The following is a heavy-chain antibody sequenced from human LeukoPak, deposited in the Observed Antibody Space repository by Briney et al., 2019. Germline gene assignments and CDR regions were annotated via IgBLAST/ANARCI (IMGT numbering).Heavy chain of an antibody. CDR1: GYTFTNSG. D-gene: IGHD2-2*01. CDR3: ATNYCSSTSCPLDY. J-gene: IGHJ4*02. CDR2: ISAYSGTT. Sequence: ASVKVSCKASGYTFTNSGINWVRQAPGQGLEWMGWISAYSGTTNYAQKFQGRVTMTTDTSTSTAYMELRSLRSDDTAVYYCATNYCSSTSCPLDYWGQGTLVTVSS. V-gene: IGHV1-18*01.